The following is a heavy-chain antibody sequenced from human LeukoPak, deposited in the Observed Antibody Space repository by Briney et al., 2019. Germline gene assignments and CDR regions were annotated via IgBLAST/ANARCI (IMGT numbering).Heavy chain of an antibody. J-gene: IGHJ4*02. V-gene: IGHV3-23*01. CDR3: AKDPAYYYDSSGYDPFDY. CDR1: GFTFSSYG. D-gene: IGHD3-22*01. Sequence: GGSLRLSCAASGFTFSSYGMNWVRQAPGKGLERVSGISGGGASTDYADSVKGRFTISRDNSKNTLYLQMSSLGADDTAVYYCAKDPAYYYDSSGYDPFDYWGQGTLVTVSS. CDR2: ISGGGAST.